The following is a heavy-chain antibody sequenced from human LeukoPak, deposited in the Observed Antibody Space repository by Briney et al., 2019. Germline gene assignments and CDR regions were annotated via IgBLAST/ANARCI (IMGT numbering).Heavy chain of an antibody. V-gene: IGHV3-21*01. CDR2: ISSSSSYI. CDR1: GFTFSSYS. Sequence: PGGSLRLSCAASGFTFSSYSMNWVRQAPGKGLEWVSSISSSSSYIYYADSVKGRFTISRDNAKNSLYLQMNSLRAEDTAVYYCARDHWLLLGETLDYWGQGTLVTVSS. D-gene: IGHD2-15*01. CDR3: ARDHWLLLGETLDY. J-gene: IGHJ4*02.